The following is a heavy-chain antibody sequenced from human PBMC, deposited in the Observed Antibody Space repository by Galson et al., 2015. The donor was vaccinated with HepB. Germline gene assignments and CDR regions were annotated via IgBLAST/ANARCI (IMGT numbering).Heavy chain of an antibody. D-gene: IGHD6-19*01. J-gene: IGHJ4*02. V-gene: IGHV3-7*03. CDR3: FSRQSDY. CDR1: GFTFSSHW. Sequence: SLRLSCAASGFTFSSHWMTWVRQAPGMGLEWVANIKPEGIEKFYVDSVKGRFTISRDNAKNSLYLQMSSLRAEDTAVYYCFSRQSDYWGQGTLVTVSS. CDR2: IKPEGIEK.